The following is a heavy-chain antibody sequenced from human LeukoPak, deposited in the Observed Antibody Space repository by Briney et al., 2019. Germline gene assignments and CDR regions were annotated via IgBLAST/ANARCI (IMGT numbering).Heavy chain of an antibody. V-gene: IGHV4-59*01. D-gene: IGHD2-8*01. CDR1: GGSISSYY. J-gene: IGHJ4*02. CDR3: ASGAYCTNGVCWPFDY. CDR2: IYYSGST. Sequence: NPSETLSLTCTVSGGSISSYYWSWIRQPPGKGLEWIGYIYYSGSTNYNPSLKGRVTISVDTSKNQFSLKPSSVTAADTAVYYCASGAYCTNGVCWPFDYWGQGTLVTVSS.